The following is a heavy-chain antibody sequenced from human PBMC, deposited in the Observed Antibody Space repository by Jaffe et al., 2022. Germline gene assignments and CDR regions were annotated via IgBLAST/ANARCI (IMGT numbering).Heavy chain of an antibody. CDR1: GYTFTSYY. CDR2: INPSGGST. V-gene: IGHV1-46*01. Sequence: QVQLVQSGAEVKKPGASVKVSCKASGYTFTSYYMHWVRQAPGQGLEWMGIINPSGGSTSYAQKFQGRVTMTRDTSTSTVYMELSSLRSEDTAVYYCARDPWSYYDSSGYPGDYWGQGTLVTVSS. CDR3: ARDPWSYYDSSGYPGDY. D-gene: IGHD3-22*01. J-gene: IGHJ4*02.